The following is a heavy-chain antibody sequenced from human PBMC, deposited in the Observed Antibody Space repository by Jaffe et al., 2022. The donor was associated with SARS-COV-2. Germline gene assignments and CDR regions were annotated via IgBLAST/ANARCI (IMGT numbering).Heavy chain of an antibody. CDR3: ATEVFFPPGSVNYYYGMDV. D-gene: IGHD3-10*01. Sequence: QVQLVQSGAEVKKPGASVKVSCKVSGYTLTELSMHWVRQAPGKGLEWMGGFDPEDGETIYAQKFQGRVTMTEDTSTDTAYMELSSLRSEDTAVYYCATEVFFPPGSVNYYYGMDVWGQGTTVTVSS. V-gene: IGHV1-24*01. CDR2: FDPEDGET. J-gene: IGHJ6*02. CDR1: GYTLTELS.